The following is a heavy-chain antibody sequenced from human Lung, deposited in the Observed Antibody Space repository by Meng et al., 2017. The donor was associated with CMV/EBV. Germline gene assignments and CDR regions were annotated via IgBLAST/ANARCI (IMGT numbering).Heavy chain of an antibody. CDR1: GFTFSSYG. CDR3: AKLMIPADDFDI. D-gene: IGHD3-22*01. Sequence: GGSXRLXCAASGFTFSSYGMHWVRQAPGKGLEWVAFIRYDGSNKYYADSVKGRFTISRDNSKNTLYLKMNSLRAEDTAVYYCAKLMIPADDFDIWGQGTVVTCSS. CDR2: IRYDGSNK. J-gene: IGHJ3*02. V-gene: IGHV3-30*02.